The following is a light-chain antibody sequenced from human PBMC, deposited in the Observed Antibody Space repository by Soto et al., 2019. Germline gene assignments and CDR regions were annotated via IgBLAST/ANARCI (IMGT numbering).Light chain of an antibody. V-gene: IGKV3-20*01. CDR2: GAS. J-gene: IGKJ1*01. CDR3: QQYYNSPMWT. CDR1: QSVSSSY. Sequence: EIVLTQSPGTLSLSPGARATLYCRASQSVSSSYLAWYQQKPGQAPRLLIYGASSRATGIPDRFSGSGSGIDFTLTISSLQSEDFAIYYCQQYYNSPMWTFGQGTKVDIK.